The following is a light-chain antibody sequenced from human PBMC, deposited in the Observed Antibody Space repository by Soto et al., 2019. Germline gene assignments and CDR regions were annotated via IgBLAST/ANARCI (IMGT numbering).Light chain of an antibody. V-gene: IGKV3-15*01. CDR3: QQYNNWPRPRNT. J-gene: IGKJ2*01. CDR2: GAS. CDR1: QSVSSN. Sequence: EIVMTQSPATLSVSPGERATLSCRASQSVSSNLAWYQQKPGQAPRLLIYGASTRATGIPARFSGSGSGTEFTLTISSLQSEDFAVYYCQQYNNWPRPRNTFGQGTKLDIK.